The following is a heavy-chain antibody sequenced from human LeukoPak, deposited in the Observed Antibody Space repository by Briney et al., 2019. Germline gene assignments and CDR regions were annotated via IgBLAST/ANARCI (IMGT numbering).Heavy chain of an antibody. V-gene: IGHV4-59*01. CDR1: GGSISSYY. CDR2: IYYSGST. D-gene: IGHD3-22*01. Sequence: SETLSLTCTVSGGSISSYYWSWIRQPPGKGLEWIGYIYYSGSTNYNPSLKSRVTISVDTSKNQFSLRLSSVTTADTAVYYCARVTGYMIEDYFDYWGQGTLVTVSS. CDR3: ARVTGYMIEDYFDY. J-gene: IGHJ4*02.